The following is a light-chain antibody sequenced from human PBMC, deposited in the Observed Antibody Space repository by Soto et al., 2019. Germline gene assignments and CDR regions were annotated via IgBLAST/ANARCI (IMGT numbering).Light chain of an antibody. CDR1: GSNIGSNS. CDR3: AAWADSLSGVV. V-gene: IGLV1-47*02. J-gene: IGLJ3*02. CDR2: SNN. Sequence: QSVLTQPPSASGTPGQRVTISCSGSGSNIGSNSVYWYQQLPGTAPKLLIYSNNQRPSGVPDRFSGSKSGTSASLAISGLRSEDEAEYYCAAWADSLSGVVFGGGTKLTVL.